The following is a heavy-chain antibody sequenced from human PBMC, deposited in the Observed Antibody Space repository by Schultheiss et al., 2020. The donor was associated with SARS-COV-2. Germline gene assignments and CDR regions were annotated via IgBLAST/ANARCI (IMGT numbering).Heavy chain of an antibody. J-gene: IGHJ2*01. CDR3: ARGWKSYEAARPFGYFDL. CDR1: GFTFSSYG. Sequence: GGSLRLSCAASGFTFSSYGMHWVRQAPGKGLEWVAVIWYDGSNKYYADSVKGRFTISRDNSKNTLYLQMNSLRAEDTAVYYCARGWKSYEAARPFGYFDLWGRGTLVTVSS. V-gene: IGHV3-33*01. D-gene: IGHD6-6*01. CDR2: IWYDGSNK.